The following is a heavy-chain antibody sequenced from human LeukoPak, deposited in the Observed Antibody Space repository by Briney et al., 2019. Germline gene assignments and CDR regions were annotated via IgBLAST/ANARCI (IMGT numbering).Heavy chain of an antibody. J-gene: IGHJ6*02. CDR3: ARVLWHPYGMDV. CDR1: GFTFSDPY. D-gene: IGHD3-10*01. CDR2: TSSSGYPI. V-gene: IGHV3-11*04. Sequence: PGGSLRLSCAASGFTFSDPYMDWVRQAPGKGLEWVSYTSSSGYPIYYADSVKGRFTSSRDNAKNSLYLQMNSLRTEDTAVYYCARVLWHPYGMDVWGQGTTVTVSS.